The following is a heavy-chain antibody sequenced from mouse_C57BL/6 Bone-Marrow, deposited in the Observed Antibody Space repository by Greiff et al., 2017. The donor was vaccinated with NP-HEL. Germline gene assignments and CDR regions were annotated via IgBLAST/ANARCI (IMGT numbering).Heavy chain of an antibody. CDR1: GYSITSGYY. J-gene: IGHJ2*01. CDR3: ARDGLNWDVFDY. V-gene: IGHV3-6*01. Sequence: VQLKESGPGLVKPSQSLSLTCSVTGYSITSGYYWNWIRQFPGNKLEWMGYISYDGSNNYNPSLKNRISITRDTSKNQFFLKLNSVTTEDTATYYCARDGLNWDVFDYWGQGTTLTVSS. CDR2: ISYDGSN. D-gene: IGHD4-1*01.